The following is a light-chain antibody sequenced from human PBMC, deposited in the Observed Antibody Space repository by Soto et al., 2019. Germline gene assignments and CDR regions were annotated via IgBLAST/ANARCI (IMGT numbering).Light chain of an antibody. J-gene: IGKJ1*01. CDR2: AAS. CDR1: QGINTG. V-gene: IGKV1-27*01. Sequence: DIQMTQSPSSLSASVGDRITITCRASQGINTGLAWYQQMPGKVPRLLIYAASSLQSGVPSRFSGSGSGTDFTLTISSLQPEDVATYYCQKYNSAPWTFGPGTKVDIK. CDR3: QKYNSAPWT.